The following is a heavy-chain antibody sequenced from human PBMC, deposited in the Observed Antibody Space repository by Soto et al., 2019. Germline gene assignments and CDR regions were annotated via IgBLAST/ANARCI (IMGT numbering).Heavy chain of an antibody. J-gene: IGHJ4*02. CDR2: IYYIGNT. CDR1: GGSVSSGCYY. CDR3: ARGRAYRSSSSEY. Sequence: SETLSLTCTVSGGSVSSGCYYWNWIRQPPGKGLEWIGYIYYIGNTYYNPSLKTRVTISIDTSKNQTSLKLSSVTAADTAVYYCARGRAYRSSSSEYWRRRNRIAVSS. V-gene: IGHV4-30-4*01. D-gene: IGHD6-6*01.